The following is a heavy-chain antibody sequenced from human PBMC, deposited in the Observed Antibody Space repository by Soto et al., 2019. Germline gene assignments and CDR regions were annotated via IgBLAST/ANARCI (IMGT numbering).Heavy chain of an antibody. D-gene: IGHD2-21*02. CDR1: GDTFSSYT. V-gene: IGHV1-69*08. CDR2: IIPVLGTT. Sequence: QVQLVQSGAEVKKPGSSVKVSCRASGDTFSSYTVNWVRQAPGRGLEWLGRIIPVLGTTDYAQKFKGRVTKTADKSTNIAYMELSSLRSENRAVYYCARRRYCGYDCYHKHYYGMDVWGQGTTVTVAS. CDR3: ARRRYCGYDCYHKHYYGMDV. J-gene: IGHJ6*02.